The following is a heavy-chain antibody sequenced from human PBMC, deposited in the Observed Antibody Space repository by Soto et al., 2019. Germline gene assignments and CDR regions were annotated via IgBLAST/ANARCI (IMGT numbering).Heavy chain of an antibody. CDR3: ARSEFVRQDVYYYDSSGYFLVPIDY. CDR2: IIPIFGTA. V-gene: IGHV1-69*13. D-gene: IGHD3-22*01. J-gene: IGHJ4*02. CDR1: GGTFSSYA. Sequence: SVKVSCKASGGTFSSYAISWVRQAPGQGLEWMGGIIPIFGTANYAQKIQGRVTITADESTSTAYMELSSLRSEDTAVYYCARSEFVRQDVYYYDSSGYFLVPIDYWGQGTLVTVSS.